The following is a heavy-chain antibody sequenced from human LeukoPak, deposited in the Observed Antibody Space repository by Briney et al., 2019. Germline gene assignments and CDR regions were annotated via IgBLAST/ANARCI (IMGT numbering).Heavy chain of an antibody. J-gene: IGHJ4*02. CDR1: GYTFTSYS. V-gene: IGHV1-18*01. D-gene: IGHD3-22*01. Sequence: GASVKVSCKASGYTFTSYSISWVRQAPGQGLEWMGWISAYNGNTNYAQKLQGRVTMTTDTSTSTAYMELRSLRSDDTAVYYCAREGRDTYYYDSSGYPFDYWGQGTLVTVSS. CDR3: AREGRDTYYYDSSGYPFDY. CDR2: ISAYNGNT.